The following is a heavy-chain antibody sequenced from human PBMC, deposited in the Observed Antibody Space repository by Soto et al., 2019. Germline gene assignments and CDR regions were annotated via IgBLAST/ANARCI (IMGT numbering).Heavy chain of an antibody. CDR1: GFTFSSYA. D-gene: IGHD2-21*02. CDR3: AKDRPGRAVVTATYFFDY. Sequence: GGSLRLSCAASGFTFSSYAMSWVRQAPGKGLEWVSAISGSGGSTYYADSVKGRFTISRDNSKNTLYLQMNSLRAEDTAVYYCAKDRPGRAVVTATYFFDYWGQGTLVTVSS. J-gene: IGHJ4*02. V-gene: IGHV3-23*01. CDR2: ISGSGGST.